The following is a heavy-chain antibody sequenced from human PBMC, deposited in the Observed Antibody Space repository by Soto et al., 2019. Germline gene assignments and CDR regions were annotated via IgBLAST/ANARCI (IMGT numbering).Heavy chain of an antibody. CDR2: IRSKANSYAT. Sequence: GSLRLSCAASGFTFSGSAMHWVRQASGKGLEWVGRIRSKANSYATAYAASVKGRFTISRDDSKNTAYLQMNSLKTEDTAVYFCTRPSSGGSPSYWGQGTLATVSS. D-gene: IGHD2-15*01. CDR3: TRPSSGGSPSY. V-gene: IGHV3-73*01. J-gene: IGHJ4*02. CDR1: GFTFSGSA.